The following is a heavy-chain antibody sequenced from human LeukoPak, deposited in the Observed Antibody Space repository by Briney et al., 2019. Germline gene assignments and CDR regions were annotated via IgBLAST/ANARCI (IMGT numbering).Heavy chain of an antibody. J-gene: IGHJ4*02. CDR1: GFTFSSYA. V-gene: IGHV3-74*01. CDR3: VRQYIYLPLDY. Sequence: QPGGSLRLSCAASGFTFSSYAMSWVRQAPGKGLVWVSRINLEGSGTIYADSVKGRFTISRDNAKNTLYLQMNSLRAEDAAVYYCVRQYIYLPLDYWGQGTLVTVSS. CDR2: INLEGSGT. D-gene: IGHD1-1*01.